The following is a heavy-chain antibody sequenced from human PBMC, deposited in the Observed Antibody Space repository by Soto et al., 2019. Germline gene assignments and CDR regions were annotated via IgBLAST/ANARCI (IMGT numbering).Heavy chain of an antibody. J-gene: IGHJ4*02. Sequence: PSETLSLTCTVSGGSVSSGIYYWIWIRQPPGKGLEWIGYIYYSGSTNYNPSLKSRVTISVDTSKNQFSLKLSSVTAADTAVYYCARWGAAGYLFDYWGQGTLVTVSS. D-gene: IGHD3-16*01. CDR3: ARWGAAGYLFDY. CDR2: IYYSGST. CDR1: GGSVSSGIYY. V-gene: IGHV4-61*01.